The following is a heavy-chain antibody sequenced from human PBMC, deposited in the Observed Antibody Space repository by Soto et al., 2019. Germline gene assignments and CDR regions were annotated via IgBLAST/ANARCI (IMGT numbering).Heavy chain of an antibody. Sequence: PGGSLRLSCAASGFTFSSYAMHWVRQAPGKGLEWVAVISYDGSNKYYADSVKGRFTISRDNSKNTLYLQMNSLRAEDTAVYYCARAGDGYIENYFDYWGQGTLVTVSS. D-gene: IGHD5-12*01. V-gene: IGHV3-30-3*01. CDR3: ARAGDGYIENYFDY. CDR1: GFTFSSYA. CDR2: ISYDGSNK. J-gene: IGHJ4*02.